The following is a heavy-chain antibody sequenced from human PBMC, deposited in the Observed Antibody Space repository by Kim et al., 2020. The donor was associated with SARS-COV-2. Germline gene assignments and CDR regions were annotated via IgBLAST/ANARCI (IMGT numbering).Heavy chain of an antibody. CDR3: ARDMGGYAIVVVSSFDY. J-gene: IGHJ4*02. V-gene: IGHV3-48*04. CDR1: GFTFSSYS. Sequence: GGSLRLSCAASGFTFSSYSMNWVRQAPGKGLEWVSYISSSSSTIYYADSVKGRFTISRDNAKNSLYLQMNSLRAEDTAVYYCARDMGGYAIVVVSSFDYCGQGTLVTVSS. CDR2: ISSSSSTI. D-gene: IGHD3-22*01.